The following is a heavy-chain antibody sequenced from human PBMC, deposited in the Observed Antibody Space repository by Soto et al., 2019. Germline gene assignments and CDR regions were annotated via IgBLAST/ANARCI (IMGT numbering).Heavy chain of an antibody. V-gene: IGHV1-24*01. D-gene: IGHD6-19*01. J-gene: IGHJ4*02. CDR3: ATGTTSSGWYYFDY. Sequence: GASVKVSCKVSGYTLTDLSMHWVRQSPGKGLEWMGGFDPEDGETIYAQKFQGRVTMTEDTSTDTAYMELSSLRSEDTAVYYCATGTTSSGWYYFDYWGQGTLVTVSS. CDR1: GYTLTDLS. CDR2: FDPEDGET.